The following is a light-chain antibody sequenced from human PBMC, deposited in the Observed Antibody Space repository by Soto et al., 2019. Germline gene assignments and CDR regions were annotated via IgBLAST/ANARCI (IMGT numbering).Light chain of an antibody. CDR1: QSLLHRNGNNY. Sequence: DIVLTQSPLSLPVTPGEPASISCRSSQSLLHRNGNNYLDWYLQKPGQSPQLLIYLASNLASGVPDRFSGSGSGTDFTLKISRVEPEDVGIYYCMHALHPPVTFGGGTRVEIK. J-gene: IGKJ4*01. CDR3: MHALHPPVT. CDR2: LAS. V-gene: IGKV2-28*01.